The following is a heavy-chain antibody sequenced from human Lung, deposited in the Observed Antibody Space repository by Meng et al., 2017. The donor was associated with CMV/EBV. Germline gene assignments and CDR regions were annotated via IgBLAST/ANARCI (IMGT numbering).Heavy chain of an antibody. D-gene: IGHD2-2*03. V-gene: IGHV6-1*01. CDR2: TYYKSIWYT. CDR1: GDSVSSNSAA. Sequence: QXXXLTXAIFGDSVSSNSAAWNWIRQSPSRGLEWLGRTYYKSIWYTDYAVSVRSRIAINADTSGNQFSLQLRYVTTDDTAVYYCARDNKALDNIGRYVHYYDGIDVWGQGTXVTVSS. J-gene: IGHJ6*02. CDR3: ARDNKALDNIGRYVHYYDGIDV.